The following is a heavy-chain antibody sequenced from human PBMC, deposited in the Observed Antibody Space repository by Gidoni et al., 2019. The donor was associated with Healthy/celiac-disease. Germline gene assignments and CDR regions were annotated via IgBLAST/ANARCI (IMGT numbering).Heavy chain of an antibody. J-gene: IGHJ6*02. V-gene: IGHV3-23*01. CDR2: ISGSGGST. CDR3: AKANRYCSGGSCYNRAYYYYGMDV. Sequence: EVQLLESGGGLVQPGGSLRLSCAASGFTFSSYAMRWVRRAPGKGLGLVLAISGSGGSTYYADSVKGRFTISRDNSKNTLYLQMNSLRAEDTAVYYCAKANRYCSGGSCYNRAYYYYGMDVWGQGTTVTVSS. CDR1: GFTFSSYA. D-gene: IGHD2-15*01.